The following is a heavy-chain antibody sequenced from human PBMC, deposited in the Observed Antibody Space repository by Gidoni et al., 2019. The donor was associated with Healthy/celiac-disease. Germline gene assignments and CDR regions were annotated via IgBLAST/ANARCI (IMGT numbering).Heavy chain of an antibody. D-gene: IGHD3-3*02. CDR1: GFTFSDQY. V-gene: IGHV3-72*01. CDR2: TRNKANSYTT. Sequence: EVQLVESGGGLVQPGGSLRLSCAASGFTFSDQYMDWVRQAPGKGLEWVGRTRNKANSYTTEYAASVKGRFTISRDDSKNSLYLQMNSLKTEDTAVYYCARGDVVLGYYYGMDVWGQGTTVTVSS. CDR3: ARGDVVLGYYYGMDV. J-gene: IGHJ6*02.